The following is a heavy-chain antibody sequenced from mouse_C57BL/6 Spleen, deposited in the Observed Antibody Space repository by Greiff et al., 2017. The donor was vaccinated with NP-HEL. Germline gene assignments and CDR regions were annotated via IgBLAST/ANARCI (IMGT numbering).Heavy chain of an antibody. Sequence: EVNLVESGGGLVKPGGSLKLSCAASGFTFSSYAMSWVRQTPEKRLEWVATISDGGSYTYYPDNVKGRFTISRDNAKNNLYLQMSHLKSEDTAMYYCARVSMVTYFDYWGQGTTLTVSS. CDR2: ISDGGSYT. J-gene: IGHJ2*01. D-gene: IGHD2-2*01. CDR1: GFTFSSYA. CDR3: ARVSMVTYFDY. V-gene: IGHV5-4*03.